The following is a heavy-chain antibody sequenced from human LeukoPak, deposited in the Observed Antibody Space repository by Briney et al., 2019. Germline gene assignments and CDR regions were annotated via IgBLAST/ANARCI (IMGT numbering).Heavy chain of an antibody. J-gene: IGHJ6*02. CDR2: IYYSGST. V-gene: IGHV4-39*07. CDR3: ARTPPHWYYYYGMDV. D-gene: IGHD1-1*01. Sequence: SETLSLTCTVSGGSISSSSYYWGWIRQPPGKGLEWIGSIYYSGSTYYNPSLKSRVTISVDTSKNQFSLKLSSVTAADTAVYYCARTPPHWYYYYGMDVWGQGTTVTVSS. CDR1: GGSISSSSYY.